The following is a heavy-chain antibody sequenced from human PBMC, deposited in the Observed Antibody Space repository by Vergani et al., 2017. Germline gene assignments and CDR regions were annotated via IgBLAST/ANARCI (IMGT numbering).Heavy chain of an antibody. D-gene: IGHD5-12*01. J-gene: IGHJ4*02. V-gene: IGHV4-39*01. Sequence: QLQLQESGPGLVTASETLSPTCTVPGGPLCRSSYYLGWPGQPPGTGLGCIGSIYSCGSTFYNPSRKRRVTISVDTSKNQFSLKLSSVTAADTAVYYCARRLYRGYARAIDYWGQGTLVTVSS. CDR1: GGPLCRSSYY. CDR3: ARRLYRGYARAIDY. CDR2: IYSCGST.